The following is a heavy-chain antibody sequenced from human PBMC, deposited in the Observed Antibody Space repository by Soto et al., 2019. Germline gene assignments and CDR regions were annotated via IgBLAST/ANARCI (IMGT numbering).Heavy chain of an antibody. CDR2: INAGNGNT. Sequence: ASAKVCCKASGYTFTSYAMHLVRQAPGQRLEWMGWINAGNGNTKYSQKFQGRVTITRDTSASTAYMELSSLRSEDTAVYYCARDPDYGDYGTSPADDYWGQGTLVTVSS. CDR3: ARDPDYGDYGTSPADDY. J-gene: IGHJ4*02. V-gene: IGHV1-3*01. D-gene: IGHD4-17*01. CDR1: GYTFTSYA.